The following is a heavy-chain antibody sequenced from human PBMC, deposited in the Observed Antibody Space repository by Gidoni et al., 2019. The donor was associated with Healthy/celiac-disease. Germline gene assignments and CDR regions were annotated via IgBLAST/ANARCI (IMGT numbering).Heavy chain of an antibody. CDR1: GYTFNRYA. D-gene: IGHD3-9*01. CDR3: ARGERERYFDWLLLGWFDP. J-gene: IGHJ5*02. V-gene: IGHV1-3*01. CDR2: TNAGNGTT. Sequence: QVQLVQSGAEGKKPGASGKVSCKASGYTFNRYAMKWVRQAPGQRLEWMGWTNAGNGTTTYSQKVRCRVTSTRDTSASTAYMELSSLRSEDTPVYYCARGERERYFDWLLLGWFDPWGQGTLVTVSS.